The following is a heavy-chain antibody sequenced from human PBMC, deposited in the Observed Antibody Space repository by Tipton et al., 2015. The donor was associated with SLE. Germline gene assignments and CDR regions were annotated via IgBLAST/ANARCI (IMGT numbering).Heavy chain of an antibody. CDR3: ARAEGSWDAFDI. J-gene: IGHJ3*02. CDR1: GGSFSDYY. V-gene: IGHV4-34*01. D-gene: IGHD2-15*01. CDR2: INHTGGT. Sequence: TLSLTCAVYGGSFSDYYWSWIRQTPGEGLEWIGEINHTGGTNYNPSLESRATISVDTSKNQFSLKLSSVTAADTTVYYCARAEGSWDAFDIWGQGTMVTVSS.